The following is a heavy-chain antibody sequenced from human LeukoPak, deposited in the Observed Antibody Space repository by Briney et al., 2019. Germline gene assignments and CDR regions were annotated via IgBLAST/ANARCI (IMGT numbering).Heavy chain of an antibody. D-gene: IGHD3-16*02. CDR3: ARAYQRLGELSLPDY. CDR1: GYTFTSSY. V-gene: IGHV7-4-1*02. J-gene: IGHJ4*02. Sequence: GASVKVSCKASGYTFTSSYIHWVRQAPGQGLEWMGWIHPSTGNPTYAQDFTGRFVFSLDTSVSTTYLQISSLKAEDTAVYYCARAYQRLGELSLPDYWGQGTLVTVSS. CDR2: IHPSTGNP.